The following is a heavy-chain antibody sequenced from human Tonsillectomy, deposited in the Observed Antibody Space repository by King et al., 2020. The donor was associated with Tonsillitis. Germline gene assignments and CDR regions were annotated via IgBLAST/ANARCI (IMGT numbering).Heavy chain of an antibody. CDR2: MNPNSGNT. Sequence: QLVQSGAEVKKPGASVKVSCKASGYTFTSYDINWVRQAAGQGLEWMGWMNPNSGNTGYAQKFQGRVTMTRNTSISTAYMELSSLRSEDTAVYYYARGVHWELRPYNWFEPWGQGTLGNVSS. J-gene: IGHJ5*02. CDR3: ARGVHWELRPYNWFEP. CDR1: GYTFTSYD. V-gene: IGHV1-8*01. D-gene: IGHD1-26*01.